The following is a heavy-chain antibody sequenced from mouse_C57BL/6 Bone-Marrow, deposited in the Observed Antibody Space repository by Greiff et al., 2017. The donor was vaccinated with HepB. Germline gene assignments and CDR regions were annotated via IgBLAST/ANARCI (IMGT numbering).Heavy chain of an antibody. CDR1: GFTFSSYA. J-gene: IGHJ2*01. CDR3: ARDLFEFDY. CDR2: ISDGGSYT. Sequence: VQLKESGGGLVKPGGSLKLSCAASGFTFSSYAMSWVRQTPEKRLEWVATISDGGSYTYYPDNVKGRFTISRDNAKNNLYLQMSHLKSEDTAMYYCARDLFEFDYWGQGTTLTVSS. V-gene: IGHV5-4*01.